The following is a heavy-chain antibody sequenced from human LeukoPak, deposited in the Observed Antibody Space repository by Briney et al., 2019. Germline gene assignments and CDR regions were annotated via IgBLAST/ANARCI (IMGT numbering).Heavy chain of an antibody. Sequence: GGSLRLSCAASGFTFSDYYMSWIRQAPGKGLEWVSYISSSSSTIYYADSVKGRFTISRDNAKNSLYLQMNSLRDEDTAVYYCARDCSSTSCHTQRYYYYGMDVWGQGTTVTVSS. J-gene: IGHJ6*02. V-gene: IGHV3-11*04. CDR2: ISSSSSTI. CDR3: ARDCSSTSCHTQRYYYYGMDV. CDR1: GFTFSDYY. D-gene: IGHD2-2*02.